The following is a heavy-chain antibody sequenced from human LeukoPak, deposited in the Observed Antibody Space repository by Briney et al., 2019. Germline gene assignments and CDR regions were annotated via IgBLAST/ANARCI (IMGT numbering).Heavy chain of an antibody. CDR2: IYYSGST. Sequence: PSETLSLTCTVSGGSISSYYWSWIRQPPGKGLEWIGYIYYSGSTNYNPSLKSRVTISVDTSKNQFSLKLSSVTAADTAVYYCARDPGYEFDAFDIWGQGTMVTVSS. D-gene: IGHD5-12*01. V-gene: IGHV4-59*01. J-gene: IGHJ3*02. CDR3: ARDPGYEFDAFDI. CDR1: GGSISSYY.